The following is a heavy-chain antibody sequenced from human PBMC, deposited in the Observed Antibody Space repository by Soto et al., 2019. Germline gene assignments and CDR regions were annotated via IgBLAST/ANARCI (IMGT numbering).Heavy chain of an antibody. J-gene: IGHJ4*02. CDR2: VSIGGST. V-gene: IGHV3-23*01. D-gene: IGHD2-15*01. CDR3: AKRRGAGGHFDY. Sequence: PGGSLRLSCAASGSTFSSYAMGWVRQGPGKGLEWVAVVSIGGSTHYADSVRGRFTISRDNSKNTLSLQMNSLTAEDTAVYFCAKRRGAGGHFDYWGQGALVTGSS. CDR1: GSTFSSYA.